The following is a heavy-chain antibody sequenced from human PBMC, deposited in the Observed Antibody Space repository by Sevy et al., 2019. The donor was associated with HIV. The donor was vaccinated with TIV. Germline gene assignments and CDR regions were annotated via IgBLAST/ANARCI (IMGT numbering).Heavy chain of an antibody. Sequence: GGSLRLSCAASGFTFSSYGMHWVRQAPGKGLEWVAVIWYDGSNKYYADSVKGRFTISRDNSKKTLYLQMNSLRAEDTAVYYCARDPTLYSSGWDAGWFDPWGQGTLVTVSS. D-gene: IGHD6-19*01. CDR3: ARDPTLYSSGWDAGWFDP. CDR1: GFTFSSYG. J-gene: IGHJ5*02. CDR2: IWYDGSNK. V-gene: IGHV3-33*01.